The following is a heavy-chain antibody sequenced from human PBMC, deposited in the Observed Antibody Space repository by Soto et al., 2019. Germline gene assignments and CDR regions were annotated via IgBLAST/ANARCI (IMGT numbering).Heavy chain of an antibody. D-gene: IGHD6-19*01. CDR2: IYYSGST. V-gene: IGHV4-31*03. J-gene: IGHJ3*02. CDR3: ARDGEYSSGWYRAFDI. CDR1: GGSIRSGGYY. Sequence: QVQLQESGPGLVKPSQTLSLTCTLSGGSIRSGGYYLSWIRQHPGKGLVWIGYIYYSGSTYYNPSLKSRVTISVDTSKNQFSLKLSSVTAADTAVYYCARDGEYSSGWYRAFDIWGQGTMVTVSS.